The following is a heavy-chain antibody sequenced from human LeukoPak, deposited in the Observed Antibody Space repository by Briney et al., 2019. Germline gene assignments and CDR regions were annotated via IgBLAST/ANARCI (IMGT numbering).Heavy chain of an antibody. J-gene: IGHJ4*02. Sequence: GASVKVSCKASGGTFSSYAISWVRQAPGQGLEWMGGIIPIFGTANYAQKFQGRVTITADKSTSTAYMELSSLRSEDTAVYYCASLPSTAMASFDYWGQGTLVTVSS. V-gene: IGHV1-69*06. CDR3: ASLPSTAMASFDY. CDR2: IIPIFGTA. D-gene: IGHD5-18*01. CDR1: GGTFSSYA.